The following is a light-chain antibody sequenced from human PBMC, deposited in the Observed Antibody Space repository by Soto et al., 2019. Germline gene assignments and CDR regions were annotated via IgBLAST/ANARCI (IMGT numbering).Light chain of an antibody. CDR2: GAS. J-gene: IGKJ5*01. Sequence: EILMTQAPATLSVSPGGRATLSCRASQRISDTLDWYQQKPGKAPSLLIHGASTWETGFPARFSGSGSGTDFTLTISSLQPEDFATYYCQPCYSSLITFGQGTQLDIK. V-gene: IGKV3-15*01. CDR3: QPCYSSLIT. CDR1: QRISDT.